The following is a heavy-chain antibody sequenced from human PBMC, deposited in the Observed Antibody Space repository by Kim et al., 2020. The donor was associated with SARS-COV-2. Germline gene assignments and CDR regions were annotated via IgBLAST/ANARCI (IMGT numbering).Heavy chain of an antibody. CDR3: ARGPIVVVPAALVEFDY. CDR1: GYTFTSYD. J-gene: IGHJ4*02. CDR2: MNPNSGNT. Sequence: ASVKVSCKASGYTFTSYDINWVRQATGQGLEWMGWMNPNSGNTGYAQKFQGRVTMTRNTSISTAYMELSSLRSEDTAVYYCARGPIVVVPAALVEFDYWGQGTLVTVSS. D-gene: IGHD2-2*01. V-gene: IGHV1-8*01.